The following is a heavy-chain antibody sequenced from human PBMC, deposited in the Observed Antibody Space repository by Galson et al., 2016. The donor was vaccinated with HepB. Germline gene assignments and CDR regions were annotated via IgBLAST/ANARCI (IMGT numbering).Heavy chain of an antibody. CDR1: GFPFRSYA. V-gene: IGHV3-21*01. Sequence: SLRLSCAVSGFPFRSYAMSWVRQAPGKGLEWVSSISRSSGDISYTDSVRGRFTISRDNANNSLYLQMNSLRVEDTAVYYCARGGGYCSAWGQGTLVTVSS. CDR3: ARGGGYCSA. D-gene: IGHD2-15*01. CDR2: ISRSSGDI. J-gene: IGHJ5*02.